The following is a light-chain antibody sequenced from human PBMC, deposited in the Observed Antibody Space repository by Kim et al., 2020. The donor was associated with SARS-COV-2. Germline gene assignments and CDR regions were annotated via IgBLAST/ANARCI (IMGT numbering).Light chain of an antibody. CDR3: QQYYSTPLT. V-gene: IGKV4-1*01. Sequence: DNVMTQSPDSLAVSLGERATINCKSSQSVLHTSNNKNYLAWFQHRPGQPPNLLIYWASTRASGVPDRFSGSGSGTDFTLTISSLQAEDVAVYYCQQYYSTPLTFGGGTKMDIK. J-gene: IGKJ4*01. CDR2: WAS. CDR1: QSVLHTSNNKNY.